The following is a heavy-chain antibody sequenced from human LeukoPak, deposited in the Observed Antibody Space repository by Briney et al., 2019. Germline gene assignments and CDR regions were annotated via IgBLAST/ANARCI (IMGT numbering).Heavy chain of an antibody. Sequence: GGSLRLSCSASGFTFSSYAMHWVRQAPGKGLEYVSAISSNGGSTYYAASVKGRFTISRDNSKNTLYLQMNSLRTEDTAVYYCAREGYTSGWDPAFDVWGQGTMVTVS. D-gene: IGHD6-19*01. J-gene: IGHJ3*01. V-gene: IGHV3-64*04. CDR2: ISSNGGST. CDR1: GFTFSSYA. CDR3: AREGYTSGWDPAFDV.